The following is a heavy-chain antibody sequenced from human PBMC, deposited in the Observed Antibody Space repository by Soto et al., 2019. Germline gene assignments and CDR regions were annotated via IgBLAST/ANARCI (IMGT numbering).Heavy chain of an antibody. CDR3: ARGVSAGVDY. CDR1: GYSFTSLD. J-gene: IGHJ4*02. Sequence: QVQLVQSGAEVREPWASVKVYCKASGYSFTSLDINWVRQTAGQGIEWMGWRQPSTGRTGYAQKFQVRVTMTRDTSINTAYMELTTLTSYDTGVYYCARGVSAGVDYWGQGTLVTVSS. CDR2: RQPSTGRT. D-gene: IGHD1-26*01. V-gene: IGHV1-8*01.